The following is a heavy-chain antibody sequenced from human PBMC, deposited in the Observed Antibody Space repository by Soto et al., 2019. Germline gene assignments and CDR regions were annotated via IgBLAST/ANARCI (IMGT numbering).Heavy chain of an antibody. J-gene: IGHJ4*02. D-gene: IGHD1-7*01. Sequence: QVQLVQSGAEVKKPGASVKVSCKASGYSFTNYVIHWVRQAPGQRLEWMGWINAGNGNTKSSQLFQGRVTFTRETSATAAYMDLGSLRSEDTAFYYCARDRDWNYGEVGYFGYWGQGALVTVSS. CDR1: GYSFTNYV. V-gene: IGHV1-3*01. CDR2: INAGNGNT. CDR3: ARDRDWNYGEVGYFGY.